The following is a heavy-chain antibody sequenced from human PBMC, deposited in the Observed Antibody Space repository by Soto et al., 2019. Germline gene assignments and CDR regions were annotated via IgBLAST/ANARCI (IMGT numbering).Heavy chain of an antibody. V-gene: IGHV4-4*02. CDR2: FYHSGDT. CDR3: AREIVTAGGNNYIDP. Sequence: QVQLQESGPRLVKPSGSLSLTCGVSGGTVASSHWWSWVRQSPGGGLEWIGNFYHSGDTNFNPSLQSRVTISVDKSNNQFSLRLNSLTAADTAVYFCAREIVTAGGNNYIDPWAPGTLVTVSS. J-gene: IGHJ5*02. D-gene: IGHD2-21*02. CDR1: GGTVASSHW.